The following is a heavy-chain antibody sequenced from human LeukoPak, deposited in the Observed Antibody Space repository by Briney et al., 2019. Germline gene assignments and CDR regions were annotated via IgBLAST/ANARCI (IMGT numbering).Heavy chain of an antibody. CDR2: ISYDGSNK. Sequence: GRSLRLSCAASGFTFSTYDMHWVRQAPGKGLEWVAFISYDGSNKYDVDSVKDRFTISRDNSKNTLYLQMNSLRPEDTAVYYCARGGYYDSSGYFPGDYWGQGTLVTVSS. CDR3: ARGGYYDSSGYFPGDY. J-gene: IGHJ4*02. V-gene: IGHV3-30*03. CDR1: GFTFSTYD. D-gene: IGHD3-22*01.